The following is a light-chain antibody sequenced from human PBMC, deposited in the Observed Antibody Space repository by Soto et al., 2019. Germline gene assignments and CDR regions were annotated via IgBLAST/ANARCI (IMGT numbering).Light chain of an antibody. J-gene: IGKJ5*01. CDR1: QNINNY. CDR3: QQYENLPT. Sequence: IQMTQSPSTLSASIGDRVTLTCQASQNINNYLNWYQQKPGRAPKVLIYDASNLEAGVPSRFRGSGSGTDFTFTISRLQPEDIATYYCQQYENLPTFGQGTRLEIK. V-gene: IGKV1-33*01. CDR2: DAS.